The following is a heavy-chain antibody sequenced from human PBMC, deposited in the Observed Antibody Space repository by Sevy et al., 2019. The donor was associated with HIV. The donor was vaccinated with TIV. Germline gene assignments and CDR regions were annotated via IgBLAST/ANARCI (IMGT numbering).Heavy chain of an antibody. V-gene: IGHV1-18*04. J-gene: IGHJ5*02. CDR2: ISAYNGNT. Sequence: ASVKVSCKASGYTFTSYGISWVRQAPGQGLEWMGWISAYNGNTNYAQKLQGRVTMTTDTSTSTAYMELRSLRSDDTAGYYCALTDCSGGSCYSEFDPWGQGTLVTVSS. CDR3: ALTDCSGGSCYSEFDP. CDR1: GYTFTSYG. D-gene: IGHD2-15*01.